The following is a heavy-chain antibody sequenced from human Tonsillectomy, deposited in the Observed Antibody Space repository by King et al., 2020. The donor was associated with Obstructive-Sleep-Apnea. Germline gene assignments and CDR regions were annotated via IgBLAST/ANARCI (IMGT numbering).Heavy chain of an antibody. V-gene: IGHV1-2*04. CDR3: AREAGGYSSGRYDY. CDR2: INPNNGDT. J-gene: IGHJ4*02. D-gene: IGHD6-19*01. CDR1: GYTFTGYY. Sequence: QLVQSGAEVKKPGASVKVSCKASGYTFTGYYIHWVRRAPGQGLEWMGWINPNNGDTNYAQKFQGWVTMTRDTSSSTAYMELSRLSSDDTAVYYCAREAGGYSSGRYDYWGQGTLVTVSS.